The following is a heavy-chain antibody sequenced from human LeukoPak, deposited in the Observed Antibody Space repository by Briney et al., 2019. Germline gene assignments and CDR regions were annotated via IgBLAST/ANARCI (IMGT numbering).Heavy chain of an antibody. CDR3: AKCGRGYCSSTSCYYYYYMDV. J-gene: IGHJ6*03. Sequence: GRSLRLSCAASGFTFDDYAMHWVRQAPGKGLEWVSGISWNSGSIGYADSVKGRFTISRDNAKNSLYLQMNSLRAEDTAVYYCAKCGRGYCSSTSCYYYYYMDVWGKGTTVTVSS. D-gene: IGHD2-2*01. CDR1: GFTFDDYA. V-gene: IGHV3-9*01. CDR2: ISWNSGSI.